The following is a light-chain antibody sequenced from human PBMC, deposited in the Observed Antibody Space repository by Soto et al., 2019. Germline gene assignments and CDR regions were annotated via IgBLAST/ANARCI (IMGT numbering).Light chain of an antibody. J-gene: IGKJ5*01. CDR2: DAS. Sequence: EIPLTRSPATLSLSPGERVDLSFLASQYIDTDLAWYQHKPGQAHRLIIYDASARATGIPGRFSGSGSGTDFTLTITGLETEDFAVYFCQRRSNSWYPITLGRGQRQEI. CDR1: QYIDTD. V-gene: IGKV3-11*01. CDR3: QRRSNSWYPIT.